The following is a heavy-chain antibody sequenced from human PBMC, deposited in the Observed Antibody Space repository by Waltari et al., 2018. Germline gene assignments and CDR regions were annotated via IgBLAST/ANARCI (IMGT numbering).Heavy chain of an antibody. CDR1: GGSISSSSYY. CDR3: ARRQSLIFDY. Sequence: QLQLQESGPGLVKPSETLSLTCTVSGGSISSSSYYWGWIRQPPGKGLEWIGSIYYSGSTYYNPSPKSRVTISVDTSKNQFSLKLSSVTAADTAVYYCARRQSLIFDYWGQGTLVTVSS. J-gene: IGHJ4*02. CDR2: IYYSGST. D-gene: IGHD2-8*01. V-gene: IGHV4-39*01.